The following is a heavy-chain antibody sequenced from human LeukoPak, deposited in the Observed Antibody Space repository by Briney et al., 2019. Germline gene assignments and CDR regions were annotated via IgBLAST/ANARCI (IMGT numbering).Heavy chain of an antibody. CDR2: INSDGSSI. V-gene: IGHV3-74*01. D-gene: IGHD4-17*01. CDR3: ARVDYGDYVAAVDI. CDR1: GFTFSSYW. J-gene: IGHJ3*02. Sequence: GGSLRLSCAASGFTFSSYWMHWVRQAPGKGLVWVSRINSDGSSISYADSVKGRFTISRDNTKNTLYLQMNSLRAEDTAVYYCARVDYGDYVAAVDIWGQGTMVTVFS.